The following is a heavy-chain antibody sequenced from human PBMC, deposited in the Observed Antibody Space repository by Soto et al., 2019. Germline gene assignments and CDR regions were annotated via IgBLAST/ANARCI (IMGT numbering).Heavy chain of an antibody. CDR1: GFTFITYA. J-gene: IGHJ6*02. Sequence: EMQLLESGGGLVQPGGSLRLSCAASGFTFITYAMSWVRQAPGKGLECVSGISGSGGSTYYADSVKGRFTISRDNSKNTLYLQMNSLRAEDTAVYYCAKDSGKMGGWGYGMDVWGQGTTVTVSS. D-gene: IGHD1-26*01. V-gene: IGHV3-23*01. CDR2: ISGSGGST. CDR3: AKDSGKMGGWGYGMDV.